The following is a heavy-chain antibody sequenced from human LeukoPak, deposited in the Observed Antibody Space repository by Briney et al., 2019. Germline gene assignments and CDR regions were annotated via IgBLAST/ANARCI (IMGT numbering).Heavy chain of an antibody. CDR2: INSDGSRT. CDR1: GFTFSSYW. D-gene: IGHD2-21*02. CDR3: ARDLDFCGGDCH. Sequence: PGVSLRLSCAASGFTFSSYWMHWVRQAPGKGLVWVSRINSDGSRTTYADSVKGRFTISRDNAKNTLYLQMNSLRAEDTAVYYCARDLDFCGGDCHWGQGTLVTVSS. V-gene: IGHV3-74*01. J-gene: IGHJ4*02.